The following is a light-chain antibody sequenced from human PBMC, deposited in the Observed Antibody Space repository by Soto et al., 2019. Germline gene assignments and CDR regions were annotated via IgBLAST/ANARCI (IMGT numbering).Light chain of an antibody. CDR2: VNSDDSH. J-gene: IGLJ3*02. Sequence: QPVLTQSASASASLGASVKLTCTLSSGHSYYAIAWHQQQPEKGPRYLMKVNSDDSHSKGDGIPDRFSGSSSGAERYLTISSLQSEDEADYYCQTWGTGIPVFGGGTKLTVL. V-gene: IGLV4-69*01. CDR1: SGHSYYA. CDR3: QTWGTGIPV.